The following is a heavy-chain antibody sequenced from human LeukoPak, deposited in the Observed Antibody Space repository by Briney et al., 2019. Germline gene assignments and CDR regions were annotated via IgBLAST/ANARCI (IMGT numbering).Heavy chain of an antibody. CDR1: GGSISSSRFS. CDR2: VYFSGST. V-gene: IGHV4-39*02. D-gene: IGHD6-13*01. CDR3: VRDENSSSFDY. Sequence: SETLSLTCTVSGGSISSSRFSWGWIRQPPGKGLEWIGSVYFSGSTYYNPSLKSRVTISVDTSKNQFSLKLNSVTAADTAVYYCVRDENSSSFDYWGQGTLVTVSS. J-gene: IGHJ4*02.